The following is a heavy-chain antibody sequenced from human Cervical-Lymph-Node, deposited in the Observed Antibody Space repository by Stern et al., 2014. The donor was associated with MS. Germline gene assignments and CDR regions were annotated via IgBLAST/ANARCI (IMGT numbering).Heavy chain of an antibody. CDR1: GGSVGSGSYD. CDR2: IYTTGST. D-gene: IGHD5-18*01. Sequence: QLQLQESGPGLVKPSQTLSLTCTVSGGSVGSGSYDWSWIRQPAGKGLEWIGRIYTTGSTYYNPSLKSRVSISIDPSKNQFSLKLPSVTAADTAVYYCARDKEDTNMAFRYFDNWGQGTLVTVSS. CDR3: ARDKEDTNMAFRYFDN. J-gene: IGHJ4*02. V-gene: IGHV4-61*02.